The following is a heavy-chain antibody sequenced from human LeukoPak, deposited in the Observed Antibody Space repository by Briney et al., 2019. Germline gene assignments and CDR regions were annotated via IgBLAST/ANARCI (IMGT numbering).Heavy chain of an antibody. V-gene: IGHV6-1*01. CDR1: GDSVSSNSAA. Sequence: SQTLSLTCALSGDSVSSNSAAWHWLRQSRSRGLGWLGRTYYRSKLYNDYAVSVKSRITINPDTSKNQFSLQLNSVAPEDTAVYYCARGHPTTGRDIWFGELLLRFDYWGQGTLVTVSS. CDR2: TYYRSKLYN. D-gene: IGHD3-10*01. CDR3: ARGHPTTGRDIWFGELLLRFDY. J-gene: IGHJ4*02.